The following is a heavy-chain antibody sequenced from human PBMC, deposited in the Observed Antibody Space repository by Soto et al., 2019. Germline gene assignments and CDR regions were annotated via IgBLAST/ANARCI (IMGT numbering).Heavy chain of an antibody. J-gene: IGHJ6*02. V-gene: IGHV3-30*04. CDR3: ANLLNVAAAGTPHYYGADV. Sequence: QVQVVESGGGVVQPGRSLRLSCAASGFTFGVFAMHWVRQAPGKGLEWVAFISFDGSKSYYADSVKGRFTISRDNSKNTLYLQMNSLRHEDAAVYHCANLLNVAAAGTPHYYGADVWGQGTTVTVS. CDR2: ISFDGSKS. CDR1: GFTFGVFA. D-gene: IGHD6-13*01.